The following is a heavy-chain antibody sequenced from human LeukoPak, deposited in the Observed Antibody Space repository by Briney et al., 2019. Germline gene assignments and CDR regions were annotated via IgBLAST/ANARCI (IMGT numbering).Heavy chain of an antibody. CDR1: GYTFPPYV. J-gene: IGHJ4*02. V-gene: IGHV1-18*01. CDR2: ISGYDGNT. Sequence: GASVKVSCKASGYTFPPYVVIWVDQAPEQGLNGMGWISGYDGNTNYAQKLRGRVTMTTDTSTSTAYMDLRSLRSDDTALYYCARTVTTSSYYFDYWGQGTLVTVSS. CDR3: ARTVTTSSYYFDY. D-gene: IGHD4-17*01.